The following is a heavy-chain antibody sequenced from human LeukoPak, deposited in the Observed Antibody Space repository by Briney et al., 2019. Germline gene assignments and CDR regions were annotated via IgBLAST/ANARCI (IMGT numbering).Heavy chain of an antibody. CDR1: GFTFRNYG. V-gene: IGHV3-30*18. CDR2: ISDDGSSK. CDR3: AKDRETTASGTFDY. Sequence: QPGRSLRLSCAASGFTFRNYGMHCLRQAPGKGLEWVAVISDDGSSKHYADSVKGRFTISRDNSNNTLYLQMNSLRAEDTAVYYYAKDRETTASGTFDYWGQGTLVTVSS. D-gene: IGHD6-13*01. J-gene: IGHJ4*02.